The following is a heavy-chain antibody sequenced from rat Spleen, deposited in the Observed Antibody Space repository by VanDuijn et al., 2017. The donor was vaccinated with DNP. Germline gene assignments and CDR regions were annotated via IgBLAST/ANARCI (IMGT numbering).Heavy chain of an antibody. Sequence: EVQLQESGPGLVKPSQSLSLTCSVTGYSITSTYWGWIRKFPGNKLEWTGHISYSGSTTYNPSLKSRISITRDISRNQFFLQLNSVTTEDTATYYCARWNIGTTTLDYWGQGVMVTVSS. J-gene: IGHJ2*01. CDR1: GYSITSTY. CDR3: ARWNIGTTTLDY. CDR2: ISYSGST. D-gene: IGHD1-5*01. V-gene: IGHV3-1*01.